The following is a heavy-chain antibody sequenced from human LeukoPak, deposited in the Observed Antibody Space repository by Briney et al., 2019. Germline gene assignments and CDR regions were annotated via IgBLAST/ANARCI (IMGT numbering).Heavy chain of an antibody. D-gene: IGHD6-13*01. CDR3: ARGVYIAAAQYGY. V-gene: IGHV4-59*01. CDR2: IYYSGTT. Sequence: PSETLSLTCTVSGGSISSYYWSWIRQTPGEGLEWIGYIYYSGTTNYNPSLKSRVTISVDTSKNQFSLKLSSVTAADTAVYYCARGVYIAAAQYGYWGQGTLVTVSS. CDR1: GGSISSYY. J-gene: IGHJ4*02.